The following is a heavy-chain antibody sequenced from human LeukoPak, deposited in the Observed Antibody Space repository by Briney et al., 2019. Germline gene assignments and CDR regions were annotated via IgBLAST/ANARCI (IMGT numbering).Heavy chain of an antibody. CDR3: ATYYYDSSGYYHFDY. V-gene: IGHV4-61*01. CDR1: GGSVSSGSYY. CDR2: IYYSGST. Sequence: SETLSLTCTVSGGSVSSGSYYWSWIRQPPGKGLEWIGYIYYSGSTNYNPSLKSRVTISVDTSKNQFSLKLSSVTAADTAVYYCATYYYDSSGYYHFDYWGQGTLVTVSS. D-gene: IGHD3-22*01. J-gene: IGHJ4*02.